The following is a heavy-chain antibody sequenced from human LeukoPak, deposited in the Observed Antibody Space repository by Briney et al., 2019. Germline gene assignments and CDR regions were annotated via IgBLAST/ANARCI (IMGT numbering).Heavy chain of an antibody. V-gene: IGHV6-1*01. D-gene: IGHD2-2*01. CDR1: EDSVSSNSVT. Sequence: SQTLSLTCAISEDSVSSNSVTWNWIRQSPSRGLEWLGRTYYRSTWYNDYAVSVRGRITVNPDTSKNQFSLHLNSVTPEDTAVYYCARRLTQYDCFDPWGQGILVTVSS. CDR3: ARRLTQYDCFDP. J-gene: IGHJ5*02. CDR2: TYYRSTWYN.